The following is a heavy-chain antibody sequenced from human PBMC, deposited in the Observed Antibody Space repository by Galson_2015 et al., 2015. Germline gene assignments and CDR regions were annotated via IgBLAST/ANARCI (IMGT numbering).Heavy chain of an antibody. Sequence: SLRLSCAASGFTFGSYSMNWVRQAPGTGLEWVSYISSSSSTIYYADSVKGRFTISRDNAKNSLYLQMNSLRDEDTAVYYCARGFSSGWAGSDGMDVWGQGTPVTVSS. CDR1: GFTFGSYS. CDR3: ARGFSSGWAGSDGMDV. CDR2: ISSSSSTI. V-gene: IGHV3-48*02. J-gene: IGHJ6*02. D-gene: IGHD6-19*01.